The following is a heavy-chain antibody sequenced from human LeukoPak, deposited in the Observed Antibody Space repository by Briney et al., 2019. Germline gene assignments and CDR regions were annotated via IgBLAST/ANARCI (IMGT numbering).Heavy chain of an antibody. CDR3: ASAGHDGSGYKVC. CDR2: IYAGGSI. CDR1: GGSISDYY. V-gene: IGHV4-4*07. J-gene: IGHJ4*02. D-gene: IGHD3-22*01. Sequence: PSETLSLTCTVSGGSISDYYWSWIRQPAGKGLEWIGRIYAGGSINYNPSLKSRVTMSADTSKNQFSLNLSSVTAADTAVYYCASAGHDGSGYKVCWGQGTLVTVSS.